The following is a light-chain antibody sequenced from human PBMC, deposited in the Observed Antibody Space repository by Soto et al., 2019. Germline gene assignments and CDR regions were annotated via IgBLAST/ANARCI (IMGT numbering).Light chain of an antibody. V-gene: IGKV1-39*01. J-gene: IGKJ2*01. CDR2: AAS. Sequence: DIQMTQSPSSLSASVGDRVTITCRASQSIITYLNWYQQKPGKAPNLLIYAASSLQSGVPSRFGGSGSGTDFTLTISSLQPEDFATYFCQQSYTTPYTFARGTKLEI. CDR3: QQSYTTPYT. CDR1: QSIITY.